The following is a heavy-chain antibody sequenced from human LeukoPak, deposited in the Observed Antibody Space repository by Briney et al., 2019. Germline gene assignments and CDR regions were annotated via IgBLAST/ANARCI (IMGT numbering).Heavy chain of an antibody. CDR2: ISAYNGNT. D-gene: IGHD3-10*01. CDR1: GYTFTSYG. Sequence: GASVKVSCKASGYTFTSYGISWVRQAPGQGLEWMGWISAYNGNTNYAQKLQGRVTMTTDTSTSTAYMELRSLRSDDTAVYYCARDSLYNGRTTMGNGGSNDYWGQGTLVTVSS. J-gene: IGHJ4*02. V-gene: IGHV1-18*01. CDR3: ARDSLYNGRTTMGNGGSNDY.